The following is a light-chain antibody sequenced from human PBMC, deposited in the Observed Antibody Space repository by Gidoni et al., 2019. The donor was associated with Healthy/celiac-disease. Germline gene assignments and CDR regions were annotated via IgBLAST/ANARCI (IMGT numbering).Light chain of an antibody. CDR2: VAS. V-gene: IGKV3-20*01. J-gene: IGKJ3*01. Sequence: EIVLTQSPGTLSWSPGERATLSCRASQSVSSSYLAWYQQKPGQAPRLRIYVASSRATGIPDRFSGSGSGTDFTLTISRLEPEDFAVYYCQQYGSSPFTFGPGTKVDIK. CDR3: QQYGSSPFT. CDR1: QSVSSSY.